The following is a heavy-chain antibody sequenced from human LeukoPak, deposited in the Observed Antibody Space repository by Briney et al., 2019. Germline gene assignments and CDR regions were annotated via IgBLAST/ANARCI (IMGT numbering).Heavy chain of an antibody. CDR2: IKQDGSEK. CDR3: ATSSGYYLDYFDY. CDR1: GFTFSSYW. Sequence: TGGSLRLSCAASGFTFSSYWMSWVRQAPGKGLEWVANIKQDGSEKYYVDSVKGRFTISRDNAKNSLYLQMNSLRAEDTAVYYCATSSGYYLDYFDYWGQGTLVIVSS. V-gene: IGHV3-7*01. D-gene: IGHD3-22*01. J-gene: IGHJ4*02.